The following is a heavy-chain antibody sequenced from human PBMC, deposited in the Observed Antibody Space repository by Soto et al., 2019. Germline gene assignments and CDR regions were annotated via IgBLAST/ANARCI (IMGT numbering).Heavy chain of an antibody. J-gene: IGHJ2*01. Sequence: QVQVVQSEVEVKRPGASVRISCKASGFTLDNHAMTWVRQAPGKGLEWMGWIGAIVYNDDTNYARKIRGRPTMARDRSPNTVYMDLSSLRSDDTGVYYCARGIKVAGGWYFDFWGRGTLVVVSS. V-gene: IGHV1-18*01. CDR1: GFTLDNHA. CDR3: ARGIKVAGGWYFDF. CDR2: IGAIVYNDDT. D-gene: IGHD1-26*01.